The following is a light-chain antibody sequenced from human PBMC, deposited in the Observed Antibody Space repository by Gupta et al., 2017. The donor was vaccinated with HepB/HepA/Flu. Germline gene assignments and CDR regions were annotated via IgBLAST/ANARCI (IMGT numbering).Light chain of an antibody. CDR1: QSISSY. CDR3: HQSYSNPPWT. J-gene: IGKJ1*01. Sequence: DIQMTQSPSSLSASVGDRVTITCLASQSISSYLNWYQQKPGKAPKLLIYAASSWQSGVTSRFSGSGFGKDLALTTSRRQQEDFAPYYSHQSYSNPPWTFGKGTKVEIK. CDR2: AAS. V-gene: IGKV1-39*01.